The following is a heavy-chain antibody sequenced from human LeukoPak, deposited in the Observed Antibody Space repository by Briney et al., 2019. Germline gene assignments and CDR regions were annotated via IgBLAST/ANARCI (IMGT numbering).Heavy chain of an antibody. Sequence: GGSLRLACPASGFTFSSGFNTYAMRSGRRAAGTGLEWVSGISGSGESKYYGDSVRGRFTISRNNSKNKLNLKMNSLRAKDRAVYYCARTRSCRSTSCYIDYWGQGTLVTVSS. D-gene: IGHD2-2*02. J-gene: IGHJ4*02. CDR3: ARTRSCRSTSCYIDY. V-gene: IGHV3-23*01. CDR1: GFTFSSGFNTYA. CDR2: ISGSGESK.